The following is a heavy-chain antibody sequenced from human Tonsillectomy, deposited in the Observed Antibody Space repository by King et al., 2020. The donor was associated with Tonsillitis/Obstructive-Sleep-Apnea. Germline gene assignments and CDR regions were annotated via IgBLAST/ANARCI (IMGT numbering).Heavy chain of an antibody. V-gene: IGHV3-74*01. Sequence: VQLVESGGGLVQPGGSLRLSCAASGFTFSSYWMHLVRQAPGKGLVWVSRINSDGSSTSYADSVKGRFTISRDNAKNTLFLQMNSLRAEDTAVYYCARGDLYDFWSGSFDYWGQGTLVTVSS. CDR1: GFTFSSYW. D-gene: IGHD3-3*01. CDR2: INSDGSST. CDR3: ARGDLYDFWSGSFDY. J-gene: IGHJ4*02.